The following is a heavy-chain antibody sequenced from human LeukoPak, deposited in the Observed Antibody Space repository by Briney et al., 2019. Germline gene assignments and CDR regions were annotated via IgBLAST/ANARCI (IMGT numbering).Heavy chain of an antibody. D-gene: IGHD3-22*01. CDR2: ISSSSSYI. CDR1: GFTFSSYS. V-gene: IGHV3-21*01. CDR3: ARDAIDNYYDSSGYYSY. J-gene: IGHJ4*02. Sequence: PGGSLRLSCAASGFTFSSYSMNWVRQAPGRGLEWVSSISSSSSYIYYADSVKGRFTISRDNAKNSLYLQMNSLRAEDTAVYYCARDAIDNYYDSSGYYSYWGQGTLVTVSS.